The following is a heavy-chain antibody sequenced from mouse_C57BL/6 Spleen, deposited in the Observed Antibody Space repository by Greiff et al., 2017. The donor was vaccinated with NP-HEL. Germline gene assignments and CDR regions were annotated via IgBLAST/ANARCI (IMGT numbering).Heavy chain of an antibody. CDR3: ARPFYDGYYGFAY. J-gene: IGHJ3*01. Sequence: EVKVVESGGGLVKPGGSLKLSCAASGFTFSDYGMHWVRQAPEKGLEWVAYISSGSSTIYYADTVKGRFTISRDNAKNTLFLQMTSLRSEDTAMYYCARPFYDGYYGFAYWGQGTLVTVSA. V-gene: IGHV5-17*01. D-gene: IGHD2-3*01. CDR2: ISSGSSTI. CDR1: GFTFSDYG.